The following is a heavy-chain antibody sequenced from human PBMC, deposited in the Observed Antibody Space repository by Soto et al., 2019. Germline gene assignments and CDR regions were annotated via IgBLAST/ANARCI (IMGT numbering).Heavy chain of an antibody. CDR3: TRRRDWTAMDPLAY. CDR1: GFTFTDSA. CDR2: IRNKVNTYAT. D-gene: IGHD5-18*01. J-gene: IGHJ4*02. Sequence: EGQLVESGGGLVQPGGSLKLSCAASGFTFTDSAIHWVRQTSEKGLEWVGRIRNKVNTYATAYAESVKGRFTISRDDSINTVSLLMNSLKTEDTAVYYCTRRRDWTAMDPLAYWGQGTLVTVSS. V-gene: IGHV3-73*02.